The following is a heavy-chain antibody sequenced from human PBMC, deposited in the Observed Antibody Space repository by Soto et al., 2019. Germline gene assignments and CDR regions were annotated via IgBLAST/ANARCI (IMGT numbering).Heavy chain of an antibody. J-gene: IGHJ4*02. CDR2: ISHDGNNK. V-gene: IGHV3-30*18. D-gene: IGHD3-10*01. Sequence: QVQLVESGGGVVQPGRSPRLSCAASGFTFSSYGMHWVRQAPGRGLEWVAVISHDGNNKYYADSVKGRFIISRDNSRNTLYLQMSSLRPEDTAVYSCAKASSHYGSGSYYTNDYWGQGTLVTVSS. CDR1: GFTFSSYG. CDR3: AKASSHYGSGSYYTNDY.